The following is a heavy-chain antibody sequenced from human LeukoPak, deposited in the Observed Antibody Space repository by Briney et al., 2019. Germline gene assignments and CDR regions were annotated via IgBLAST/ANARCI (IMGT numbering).Heavy chain of an antibody. CDR2: VNHSGST. D-gene: IGHD3-3*01. CDR1: GRSFRGYY. J-gene: IGHJ5*02. Sequence: PSETLSLTCAVYGRSFRGYYWSWIRQPPGKGLEWIGEVNHSGSTNYNPSLKSRVTISEDTSKNQFSLKLSSVTAADTAVYYCARGGNIWSGLSGRNWFDPWGQGTLVTVSS. V-gene: IGHV4-34*01. CDR3: ARGGNIWSGLSGRNWFDP.